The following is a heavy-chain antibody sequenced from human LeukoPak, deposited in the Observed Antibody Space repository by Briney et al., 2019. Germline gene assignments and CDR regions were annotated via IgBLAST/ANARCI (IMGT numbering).Heavy chain of an antibody. V-gene: IGHV4-59*12. CDR2: IYYSGST. D-gene: IGHD3-22*01. J-gene: IGHJ4*02. Sequence: PSETLSLTCTVSGGSISSYYWSWIRQPPGKGLEWIGYIYYSGSTNYNPSLKSRVTISVDTSKNQFSLKLSSVTAADTAVYYCARALPKYYYDSSGYCPFDYWGQGTLVTVSS. CDR3: ARALPKYYYDSSGYCPFDY. CDR1: GGSISSYY.